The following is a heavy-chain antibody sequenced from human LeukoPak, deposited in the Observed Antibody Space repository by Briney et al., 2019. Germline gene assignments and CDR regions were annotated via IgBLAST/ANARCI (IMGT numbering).Heavy chain of an antibody. CDR3: ARESTYNYAYAIDY. Sequence: GGSLRLSCAASGFTFSNYWMTWVRQAPGKGLEWVANMKQDGSEIYYVDSVKGRFSISGDNTKSSLYLQMNSLRAEDTAVYYCARESTYNYAYAIDYWGQGTLVTVSS. CDR1: GFTFSNYW. V-gene: IGHV3-7*01. CDR2: MKQDGSEI. J-gene: IGHJ4*02. D-gene: IGHD5-18*01.